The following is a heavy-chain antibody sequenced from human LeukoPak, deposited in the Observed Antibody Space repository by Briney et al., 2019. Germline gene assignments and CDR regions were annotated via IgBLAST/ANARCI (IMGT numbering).Heavy chain of an antibody. Sequence: SETLSLTCTVSGVSISSSNSYWGWIRQPPGKGLEWIGSIYYSGNTYYNASLKSQVSISIDTSKDQFSLRLTSVTAADTAVYYCARQTGSGLFILPGGQGTPVTVSS. CDR3: ARQTGSGLFILP. V-gene: IGHV4-39*01. J-gene: IGHJ4*02. D-gene: IGHD3/OR15-3a*01. CDR1: GVSISSSNSY. CDR2: IYYSGNT.